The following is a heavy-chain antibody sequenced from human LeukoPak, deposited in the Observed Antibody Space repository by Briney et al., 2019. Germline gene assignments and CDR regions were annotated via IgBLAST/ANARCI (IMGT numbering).Heavy chain of an antibody. Sequence: GSLRLSCAASGFIFSDYYMSWIRQSPGKGLEWIGSMYYRGSTYYNPSLKSRVTLSVDTPKNQFSLKLSSVTAADTAVYYCARHGRGGYNYGPVVYYWGQGTLVTVSS. CDR2: MYYRGST. J-gene: IGHJ4*02. D-gene: IGHD5-24*01. CDR1: GFIFSDYY. V-gene: IGHV4-38-2*01. CDR3: ARHGRGGYNYGPVVYY.